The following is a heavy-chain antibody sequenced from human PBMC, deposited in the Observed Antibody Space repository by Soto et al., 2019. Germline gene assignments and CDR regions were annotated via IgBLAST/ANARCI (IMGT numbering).Heavy chain of an antibody. CDR1: GYSFTSYW. V-gene: IGHV5-10-1*01. CDR3: ARQGHSSSWYYYYYGMDV. D-gene: IGHD6-13*01. Sequence: GESLKISCKGSGYSFTSYWISWVRQMPGKGLEWMGRIDPSDSYTNYSPSFQGHVTISADKSISTAYLQWSSLKASDTAMYYCARQGHSSSWYYYYYGMDVWGQGTLVTVSS. J-gene: IGHJ6*02. CDR2: IDPSDSYT.